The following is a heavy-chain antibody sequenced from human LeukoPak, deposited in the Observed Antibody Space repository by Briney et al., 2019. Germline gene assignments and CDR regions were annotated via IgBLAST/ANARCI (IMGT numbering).Heavy chain of an antibody. Sequence: PSETLSLTCTVSGGSISSYYWSWIRQPPGKGLEWIGYIYYSGSTNYNPSLKSRVTISVDTSKNQFSLKLSSVTDADTAVYYCARVELANWFDPWGQGTLVTVSS. CDR2: IYYSGST. D-gene: IGHD6-13*01. V-gene: IGHV4-59*01. CDR1: GGSISSYY. J-gene: IGHJ5*02. CDR3: ARVELANWFDP.